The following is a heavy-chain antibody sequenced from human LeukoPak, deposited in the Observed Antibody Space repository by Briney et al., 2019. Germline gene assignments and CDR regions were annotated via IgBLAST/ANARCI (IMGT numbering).Heavy chain of an antibody. CDR3: ARSETGY. D-gene: IGHD5-24*01. Sequence: GGPLRLSWEASGFTFSSFKMNWFGQAPGKGLEWVSYISSSGSTIYYADSVKGRFTISIDNAKNSLYLQMNSLRAEDTAVYYCARSETGYWGQGTLVTVSS. J-gene: IGHJ4*02. CDR1: GFTFSSFK. V-gene: IGHV3-48*03. CDR2: ISSSGSTI.